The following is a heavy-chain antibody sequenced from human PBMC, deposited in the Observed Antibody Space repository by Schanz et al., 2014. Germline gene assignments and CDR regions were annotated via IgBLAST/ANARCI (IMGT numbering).Heavy chain of an antibody. Sequence: QVQLVQSGAEVKKPGASVKVSCKASGNTLSAYYIHWIRQAPGQGLEWMGWIDPNSGGTNYAQKLQGRVTMTTDTSTSTAYMELRSLRSDDTAVYYCARGGYSSGWYDRDIAHFDYWGQGTLVTVSS. V-gene: IGHV1-18*01. J-gene: IGHJ4*02. CDR3: ARGGYSSGWYDRDIAHFDY. CDR1: GNTLSAYY. D-gene: IGHD6-19*01. CDR2: IDPNSGGT.